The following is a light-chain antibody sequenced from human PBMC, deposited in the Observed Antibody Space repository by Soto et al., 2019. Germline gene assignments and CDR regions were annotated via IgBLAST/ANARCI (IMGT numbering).Light chain of an antibody. CDR1: QTISSW. V-gene: IGKV1-5*03. CDR3: QHYNSYSEA. Sequence: DIQMTQSPSTLSGSVGDRVTITCRASQTISSWLAWYQKKPGKAPKLLIYKASTLKSGVPSRFSGSGSGTEFTLTISSLQPDDFANYYCQHYNSYSEAFGQGTKVYLK. CDR2: KAS. J-gene: IGKJ1*01.